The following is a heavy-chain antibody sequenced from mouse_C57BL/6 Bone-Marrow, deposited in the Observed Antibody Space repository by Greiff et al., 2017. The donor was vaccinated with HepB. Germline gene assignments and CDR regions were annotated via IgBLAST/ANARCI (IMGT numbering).Heavy chain of an antibody. D-gene: IGHD1-1*01. CDR2: IDPETGGT. Sequence: VQLQQSGAELVRPGASVTLSCKASGYTFTDYEMHWVKQTPVHGLEWIGAIDPETGGTAYNQKFKGKAILTADKSSSTAYMERRSLTSEDSAVYYGTRGGVITTVGAMDYWGQGTSVTVSS. CDR1: GYTFTDYE. V-gene: IGHV1-15*01. J-gene: IGHJ4*01. CDR3: TRGGVITTVGAMDY.